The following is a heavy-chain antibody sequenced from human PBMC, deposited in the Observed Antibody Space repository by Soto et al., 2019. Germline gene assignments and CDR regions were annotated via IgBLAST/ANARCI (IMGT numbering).Heavy chain of an antibody. Sequence: TSETLSLTCDVSGGSISIGTDYWGWIRQPPGKGLEWIGNIYYSGSTYYNPSLKSRVTISVDTSKNQFSLKLSSVTAADTAVYYCARIRGYSYGGISYYFDYWGQGTLVTVSS. CDR1: GGSISIGTDY. V-gene: IGHV4-39*01. CDR3: ARIRGYSYGGISYYFDY. CDR2: IYYSGST. D-gene: IGHD5-18*01. J-gene: IGHJ4*02.